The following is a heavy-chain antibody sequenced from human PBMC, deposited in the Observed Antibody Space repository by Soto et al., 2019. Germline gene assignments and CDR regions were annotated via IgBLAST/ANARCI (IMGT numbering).Heavy chain of an antibody. CDR1: GFTFSRFA. J-gene: IGHJ4*02. CDR3: AKVTSGTYTFDS. D-gene: IGHD1-26*01. V-gene: IGHV3-23*04. CDR2: INGLGDST. Sequence: EVQLVESGGDLVQPGGSLRLSCAASGFTFSRFAMSWVRQAPGKGLEWVASINGLGDSTYYTDSVRGRFSISRDTSTNTLYLHMNSLRAEDTAEYYCAKVTSGTYTFDSWGQGTLVFVSS.